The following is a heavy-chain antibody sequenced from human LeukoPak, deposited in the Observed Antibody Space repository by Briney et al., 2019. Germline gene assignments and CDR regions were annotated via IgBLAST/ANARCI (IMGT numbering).Heavy chain of an antibody. J-gene: IGHJ4*02. D-gene: IGHD3-16*02. CDR3: ARDRQMVTFGGVIVRPHGFYY. V-gene: IGHV1-18*01. CDR1: GYTFTSYG. Sequence: GASVKVSFKASGYTFTSYGISWVRQAPGQGLEWMGWISAYNGNTNYAQKLQGRVTMTTDTSTSTAYMELRSLRSDDTAVYYCARDRQMVTFGGVIVRPHGFYYWGQGTLVTVSS. CDR2: ISAYNGNT.